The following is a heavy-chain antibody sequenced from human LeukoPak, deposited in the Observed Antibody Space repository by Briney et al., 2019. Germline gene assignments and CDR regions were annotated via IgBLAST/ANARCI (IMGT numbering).Heavy chain of an antibody. J-gene: IGHJ6*03. Sequence: SETLSLTCTVSGGSISRHYWSWIRQPPGQGLEWIGYIYYSGSTSYNPSLKSRVTISLDTSRTQFSLELASVTAADTAVYYCARIRGWEGSRYYYYYYMDVWGKGTTVTVSS. V-gene: IGHV4-59*11. CDR1: GGSISRHY. CDR2: IYYSGST. D-gene: IGHD1-26*01. CDR3: ARIRGWEGSRYYYYYYMDV.